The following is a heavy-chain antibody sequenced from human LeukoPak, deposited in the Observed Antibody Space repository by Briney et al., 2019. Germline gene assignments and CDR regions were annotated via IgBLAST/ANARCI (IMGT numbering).Heavy chain of an antibody. CDR3: ARHYYDSSGYYHYYYYYYMDV. D-gene: IGHD3-22*01. CDR1: GFTFDDYG. J-gene: IGHJ6*03. Sequence: PGGSLRLSCAASGFTFDDYGMSWVRQAPGKGLEWVSGINWNGGSTGYAGSVKGRFTISRDNAKNSLYLQMNSLRAEDTALYYCARHYYDSSGYYHYYYYYYMDVWGKGTTVTVSS. CDR2: INWNGGST. V-gene: IGHV3-20*04.